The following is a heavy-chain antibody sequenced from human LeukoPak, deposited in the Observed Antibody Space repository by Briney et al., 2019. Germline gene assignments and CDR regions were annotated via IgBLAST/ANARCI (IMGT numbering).Heavy chain of an antibody. CDR1: GGTFSSYA. CDR3: ARDGGLGDIVVVPAAMEGYYGMDV. V-gene: IGHV1-69*01. J-gene: IGHJ6*04. Sequence: SVRVSCKASGGTFSSYAISWVRQAPGQGLEWMGGIIPIFGTANYAQKFQGRVTITADGSTSTAYMELSSLRSEDTAVYYCARDGGLGDIVVVPAAMEGYYGMDVWGKGTTVTVSS. D-gene: IGHD2-2*01. CDR2: IIPIFGTA.